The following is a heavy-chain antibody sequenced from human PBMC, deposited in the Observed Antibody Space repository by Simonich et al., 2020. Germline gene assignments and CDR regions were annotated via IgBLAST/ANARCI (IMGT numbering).Heavy chain of an antibody. CDR1: GYTFTSYG. J-gene: IGHJ4*02. CDR3: ARASRGTWWYYYFDY. D-gene: IGHD2-15*01. Sequence: QVQLVQSGAEVKKPGASVKVSCKASGYTFTSYGISWVRQAPGQGLEWIGWSSAYKSNTNDAQKLQGRVTMTTDTSTITADMELRSLRSDDTAVYYCARASRGTWWYYYFDYWGQGTLVTVSS. CDR2: SSAYKSNT. V-gene: IGHV1-18*01.